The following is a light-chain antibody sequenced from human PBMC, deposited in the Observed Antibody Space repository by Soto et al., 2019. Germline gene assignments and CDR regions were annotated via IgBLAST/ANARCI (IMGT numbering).Light chain of an antibody. CDR1: QDISSH. Sequence: IQLTQSPSSLSASVGDSVTITCRASQDISSHLAWYQQKPGKAPKVLIYAASTLESGIPSRFIGSGSGTDFTLTISSLQAEDFATYYCQQVKSFLPLTFGGGTKVEIK. V-gene: IGKV1-9*01. J-gene: IGKJ4*01. CDR2: AAS. CDR3: QQVKSFLPLT.